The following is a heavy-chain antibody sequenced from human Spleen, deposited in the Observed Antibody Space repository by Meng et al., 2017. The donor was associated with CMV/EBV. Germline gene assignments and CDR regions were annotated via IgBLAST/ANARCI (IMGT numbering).Heavy chain of an antibody. CDR1: GGTFSSYS. D-gene: IGHD1-1*01. CDR2: IIPILSIT. V-gene: IGHV1-69*04. CDR3: ARDPWKQE. J-gene: IGHJ4*02. Sequence: SVKVSCKASGGTFSSYSFSWVRQAPGQGLEWMGRIIPILSITNYAQKFQGRVTMTRDTSISTAYMELSRLRSDDTAVYYCARDPWKQEWGQGTLVTVSS.